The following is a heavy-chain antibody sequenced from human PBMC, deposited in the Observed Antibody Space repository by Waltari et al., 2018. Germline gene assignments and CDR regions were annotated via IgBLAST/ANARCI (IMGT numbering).Heavy chain of an antibody. CDR3: ATYVGASIGTAAFDV. CDR2: ISYSGAT. Sequence: QLHLQESGPGLVKPSETLSLTCSVPGGSITRNRHYWGWIRQPPGKGLEWTATISYSGATYNNPSLKSRVTISGDTSKNQFSLKLSSVTAADTGVYYCATYVGASIGTAAFDVWGQGTMVTVSS. D-gene: IGHD3-16*01. J-gene: IGHJ3*01. V-gene: IGHV4-39*01. CDR1: GGSITRNRHY.